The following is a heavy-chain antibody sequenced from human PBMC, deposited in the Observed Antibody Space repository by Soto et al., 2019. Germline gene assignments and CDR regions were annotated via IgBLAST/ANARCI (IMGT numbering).Heavy chain of an antibody. CDR3: ARDSEWELPMNYYYYGMDV. CDR2: ISSSSSYI. V-gene: IGHV3-21*01. D-gene: IGHD1-26*01. Sequence: GGSLRLSCAASGFTFSSYSMNWVRQAPGKGLEWVSSISSSSSYIYYADSVKGRFTTSRDNAKNSLYLQMNSLRAEDTAVYYCARDSEWELPMNYYYYGMDVWGQGTTVTVSS. CDR1: GFTFSSYS. J-gene: IGHJ6*02.